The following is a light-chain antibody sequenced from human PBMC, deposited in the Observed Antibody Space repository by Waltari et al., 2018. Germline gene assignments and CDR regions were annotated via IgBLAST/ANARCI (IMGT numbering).Light chain of an antibody. CDR3: QQYAASRT. CDR2: VAS. CDR1: QSITNNY. Sequence: EIVLTHSPGTLSLSPGERAPISCRASQSITNNYLAWYQQKPGQPPRLLFYVASTRATGIPDRFSASGSGADFTLTISRLEPDDFAVYYCQQYAASRTFGQGTKVEIK. J-gene: IGKJ1*01. V-gene: IGKV3-20*01.